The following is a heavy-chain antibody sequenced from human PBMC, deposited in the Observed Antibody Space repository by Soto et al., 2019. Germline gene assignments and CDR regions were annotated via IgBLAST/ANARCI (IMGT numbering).Heavy chain of an antibody. CDR1: GYTFTSYG. V-gene: IGHV1-18*01. CDR3: ARDGYLDDIVLMVYAGSPYYYYMDV. CDR2: ISAYNGNT. J-gene: IGHJ6*03. Sequence: ASVKVSCKASGYTFTSYGISWVRQAPGQGLEWMGWISAYNGNTNYAQKLQGRVTMTTDTSTSTAYMELRSLRSDDTAVYYCARDGYLDDIVLMVYAGSPYYYYMDVWGKGTTVTVSS. D-gene: IGHD2-8*01.